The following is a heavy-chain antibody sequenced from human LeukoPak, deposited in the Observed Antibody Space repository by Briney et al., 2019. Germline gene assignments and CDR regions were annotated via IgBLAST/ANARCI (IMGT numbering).Heavy chain of an antibody. CDR3: AKSVNFYDSSGSDY. D-gene: IGHD3-22*01. J-gene: IGHJ4*02. CDR1: GFTFSNYA. CDR2: ISGSGGTT. V-gene: IGHV3-23*01. Sequence: HLGGSLRLSCAASGFTFSNYAMSWVRQAPGKGLEWVSTISGSGGTTYYADSVKGRFTISRDNSKNTLYLQVNSLRAEDTAVYYCAKSVNFYDSSGSDYWGQGTLVTVSS.